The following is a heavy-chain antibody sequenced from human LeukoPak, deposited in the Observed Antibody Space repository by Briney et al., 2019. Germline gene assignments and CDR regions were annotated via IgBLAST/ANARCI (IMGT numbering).Heavy chain of an antibody. CDR2: ITSSGGSNI. D-gene: IGHD2-2*03. V-gene: IGHV3-48*03. Sequence: GGSLRLSCAASRLTFSSYEMNWVRQAPGKGLEWVSYITSSGGSNIYYADSVKGRFTISRDNAKNSLYLQMNSLRAEDTAVYYCARGGYCSGTTCYSLNAFDIWGQGTMVTVSS. J-gene: IGHJ3*02. CDR1: RLTFSSYE. CDR3: ARGGYCSGTTCYSLNAFDI.